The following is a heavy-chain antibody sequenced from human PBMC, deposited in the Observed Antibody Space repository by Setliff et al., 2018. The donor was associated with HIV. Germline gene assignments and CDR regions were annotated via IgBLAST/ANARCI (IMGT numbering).Heavy chain of an antibody. CDR2: IDWDDDK. V-gene: IGHV2-70*11. D-gene: IGHD3-3*01. J-gene: IGHJ6*03. CDR1: GDSITSYF. CDR3: AREKNPDYDFWSGSYYYYMDV. Sequence: TLSLTCTVSGDSITSYFWTWIRQPPGKGLEWLARIDWDDDKYYSTSLKTRHTISKDTSKNQVVLTMTNMDPVDTATYYCAREKNPDYDFWSGSYYYYMDVWGKGTTVTVSS.